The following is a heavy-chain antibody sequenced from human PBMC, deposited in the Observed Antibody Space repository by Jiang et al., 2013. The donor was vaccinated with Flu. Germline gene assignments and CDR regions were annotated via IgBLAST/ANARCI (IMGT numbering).Heavy chain of an antibody. Sequence: TCAVYGGSFSGYYWSWIRQPPGKGLEWIGEINHSGSTNYNPSLKSRVTISVDTSKNQFSLKLSSVTAADTAVYYCARDRTWGSYRPFDYWGQGTLVTVSS. V-gene: IGHV4-34*01. J-gene: IGHJ4*02. CDR1: GGSFSGYY. CDR2: INHSGST. CDR3: ARDRTWGSYRPFDY. D-gene: IGHD3-16*02.